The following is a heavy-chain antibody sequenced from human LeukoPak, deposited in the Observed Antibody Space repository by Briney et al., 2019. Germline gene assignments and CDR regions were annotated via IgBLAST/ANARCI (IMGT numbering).Heavy chain of an antibody. Sequence: SETLSLTCAAYGGSFSGYYWSWIRQPPGKGLEWIGEINHSGSTNYNPSLKSRVTISVDTSKNQFPLKLSSVTAADTAVYYCARQPSGYYAVDYWGQGTLVTVSS. J-gene: IGHJ4*02. D-gene: IGHD3-22*01. V-gene: IGHV4-34*01. CDR1: GGSFSGYY. CDR3: ARQPSGYYAVDY. CDR2: INHSGST.